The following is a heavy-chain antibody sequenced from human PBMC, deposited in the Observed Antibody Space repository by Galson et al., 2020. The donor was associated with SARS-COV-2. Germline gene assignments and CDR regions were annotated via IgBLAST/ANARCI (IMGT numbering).Heavy chain of an antibody. Sequence: SETLSLTCTVAGGSVSSSSYYWGWIRQPPGKGLEWIGSIYYSGSTYYNPSLKSRVIISVDTSKNQFSLTLSSVTAADTAVYYCARHPSLSMWGPSRQEFDCWGQGALVIVSS. V-gene: IGHV4-39*01. CDR2: IYYSGST. CDR3: ARHPSLSMWGPSRQEFDC. J-gene: IGHJ5*01. CDR1: GGSVSSSSYY. D-gene: IGHD3-16*01.